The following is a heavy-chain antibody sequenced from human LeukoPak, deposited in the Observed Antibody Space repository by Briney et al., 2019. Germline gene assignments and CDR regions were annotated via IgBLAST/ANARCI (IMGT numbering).Heavy chain of an antibody. D-gene: IGHD5-18*01. V-gene: IGHV3-11*01. CDR3: AKDLRRGYSYETGFDY. J-gene: IGHJ4*02. CDR1: GFTFSDYY. Sequence: PGGSLRLSCAASGFTFSDYYMSWIRQAPGKGLEWVSYISSSGSTIYYADSVKGRFTISRDNAKNSLYLQMNSLRAEDTAVYYCAKDLRRGYSYETGFDYWGQGTLVTVSS. CDR2: ISSSGSTI.